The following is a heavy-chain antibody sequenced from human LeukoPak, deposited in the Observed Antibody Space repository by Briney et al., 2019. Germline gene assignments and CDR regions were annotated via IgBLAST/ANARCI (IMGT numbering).Heavy chain of an antibody. CDR1: GCSISSYY. J-gene: IGHJ3*02. D-gene: IGHD6-13*01. Sequence: PSETLSLTCTVSGCSISSYYWSWIRQPPGKGLEWIGYIYYSGSTNYNPSLKSRVTISVDTSKNQFSLKLSSVTAADTAVYYCARKRAAGIDAFDIWGQGTMVTVSS. CDR3: ARKRAAGIDAFDI. V-gene: IGHV4-59*01. CDR2: IYYSGST.